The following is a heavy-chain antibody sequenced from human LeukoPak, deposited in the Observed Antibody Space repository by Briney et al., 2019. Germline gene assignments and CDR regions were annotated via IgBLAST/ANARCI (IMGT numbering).Heavy chain of an antibody. V-gene: IGHV4-31*03. Sequence: PSETLSLTCTVSGGSISSGGYCWSWIRQHPGKGLEWIGYIYYSGSTYYNPSLKSRVTISVDTSKNQFSLKLSSVTAADTAVYYCARDPPGLLQPWGQGTLVTVSS. D-gene: IGHD2-15*01. CDR2: IYYSGST. CDR3: ARDPPGLLQP. CDR1: GGSISSGGYC. J-gene: IGHJ5*02.